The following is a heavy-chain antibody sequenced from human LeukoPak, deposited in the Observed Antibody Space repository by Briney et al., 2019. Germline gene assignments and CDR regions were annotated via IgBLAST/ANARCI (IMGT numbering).Heavy chain of an antibody. D-gene: IGHD6-19*01. CDR3: AKDRSGGWALDAFDI. Sequence: GGSLRLSCAASGFTFSSYAMSWVRQAPGKGLEWVSAISGSGGSTYYADSVKGRFTISRDNSKDTLYLQMNSLRAEDTAVYYCAKDRSGGWALDAFDIWGQGTMVTVSS. V-gene: IGHV3-23*01. J-gene: IGHJ3*02. CDR2: ISGSGGST. CDR1: GFTFSSYA.